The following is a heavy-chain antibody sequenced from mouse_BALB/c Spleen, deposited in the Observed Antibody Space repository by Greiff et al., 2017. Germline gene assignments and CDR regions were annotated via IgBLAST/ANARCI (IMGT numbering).Heavy chain of an antibody. Sequence: EVMLVESGGGLVKPGGSLKLSCAASGFAFSSYDMSWVRQTPEKRLEWVAYISSGGGSTYYPDTVKGRFTISRDNAKNTLYLQMSSLKSEDTAMYYCARRYSPYWYFDDWGAGTTVTVSS. V-gene: IGHV5-12-1*01. D-gene: IGHD1-1*01. J-gene: IGHJ1*01. CDR1: GFAFSSYD. CDR3: ARRYSPYWYFDD. CDR2: ISSGGGST.